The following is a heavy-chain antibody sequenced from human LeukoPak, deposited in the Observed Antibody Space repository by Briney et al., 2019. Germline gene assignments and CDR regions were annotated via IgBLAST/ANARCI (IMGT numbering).Heavy chain of an antibody. CDR3: ATSGYGGNTRFDS. Sequence: SETLSLTCTVSGGSISGNNYFWGWIRQPPGKGREWIGSLYYSASTYYHNPSLKGRVVISVDTSKNQFSLRLSSVTAEDSAVYYCATSGYGGNTRFDSWGQGILVTVSS. V-gene: IGHV4-39*01. J-gene: IGHJ4*02. D-gene: IGHD4-23*01. CDR1: GGSISGNNYF. CDR2: LYYSAST.